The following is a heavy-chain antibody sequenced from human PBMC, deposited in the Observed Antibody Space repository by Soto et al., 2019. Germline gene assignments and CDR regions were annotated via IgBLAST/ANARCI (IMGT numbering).Heavy chain of an antibody. D-gene: IGHD1-7*01. Sequence: QVQLQQWGAGLLKPSETLSLTCAVYGGSFSGYYWSWIRQPPGKGLEWIGEINHSGSTNYNPSLRSRLTILVDTSRNRFSLKLSSVTAADTAVYYCARSRARNLFYYGYYGMDVWGQGTTVTVSS. CDR3: ARSRARNLFYYGYYGMDV. J-gene: IGHJ6*02. CDR2: INHSGST. V-gene: IGHV4-34*01. CDR1: GGSFSGYY.